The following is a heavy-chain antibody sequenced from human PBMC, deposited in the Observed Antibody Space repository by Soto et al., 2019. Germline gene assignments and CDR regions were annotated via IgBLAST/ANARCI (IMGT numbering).Heavy chain of an antibody. CDR3: ARVRDDYGSGNYYNRIDI. CDR1: GGIFSTYA. J-gene: IGHJ4*02. D-gene: IGHD3-10*01. Sequence: QVQLVQSGAEVKKPGSSVKVSCKASGGIFSTYAISWLRQAPGQGLEWMGGIIPIFGTPNYAQRFQGRVTITASEPTSTAYMELSRLRSENTAVYYCARVRDDYGSGNYYNRIDIWGQGTLVTVSS. V-gene: IGHV1-69*01. CDR2: IIPIFGTP.